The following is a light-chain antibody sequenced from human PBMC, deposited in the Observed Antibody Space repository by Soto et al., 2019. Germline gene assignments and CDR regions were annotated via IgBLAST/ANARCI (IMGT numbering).Light chain of an antibody. CDR2: DAS. CDR3: QQYASSPLT. CDR1: QSVGRNY. J-gene: IGKJ4*01. Sequence: EIVLTQSPGTLSLSPGERATLSCRASQSVGRNYLAWYQQKPGQAPRLLIYDASSRATGIPDRFSGRGSGTDFTLTIRRLEPEDFALYYCQQYASSPLTFGGGTKVDMK. V-gene: IGKV3-20*01.